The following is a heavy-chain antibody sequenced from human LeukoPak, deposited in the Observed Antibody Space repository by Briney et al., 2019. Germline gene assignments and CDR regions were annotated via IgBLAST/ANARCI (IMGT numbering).Heavy chain of an antibody. CDR2: IYYSGST. J-gene: IGHJ4*02. CDR1: GGSISSTNYY. CDR3: GRQKGYCRGGRCYSVFHYFDF. D-gene: IGHD2-15*01. Sequence: SETLSLTCTVSGGSISSTNYYWDWIRQPPGKGLEWIGSIYYSGSTYYNPSLKSRVTISVDTSKNQFSLKLSSVTAADTAVYYCGRQKGYCRGGRCYSVFHYFDFWGQGTLVTVSS. V-gene: IGHV4-39*01.